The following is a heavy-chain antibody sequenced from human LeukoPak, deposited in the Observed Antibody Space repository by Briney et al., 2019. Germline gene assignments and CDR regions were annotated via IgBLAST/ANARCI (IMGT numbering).Heavy chain of an antibody. CDR3: ARGVDYYDSSGYYY. V-gene: IGHV4-38-2*02. CDR1: GYSISSGYY. Sequence: SETLSLTCSVSGYSISSGYYWDWIRQSPGKGLEWIGSIYHSGSTYYNPSLKSRVTISVDTSKNQFSLKLSSVTAADTAVYYCARGVDYYDSSGYYYWGQGTLVTVSS. CDR2: IYHSGST. D-gene: IGHD3-22*01. J-gene: IGHJ4*02.